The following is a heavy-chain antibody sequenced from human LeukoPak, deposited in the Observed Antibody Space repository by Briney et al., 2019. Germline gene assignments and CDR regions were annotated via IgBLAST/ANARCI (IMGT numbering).Heavy chain of an antibody. V-gene: IGHV3-23*01. D-gene: IGHD5-18*01. J-gene: IGHJ3*02. Sequence: GGSLRLSCAASGFTFSSYAMSWVHQAPGKGLEWVSAISGSGGSTYYADSVKGRFTISRDNSKNTLYLQMNSLRAEDTAVYYCARARSSYGYGDAFDIWGQGTMVTVSS. CDR3: ARARSSYGYGDAFDI. CDR2: ISGSGGST. CDR1: GFTFSSYA.